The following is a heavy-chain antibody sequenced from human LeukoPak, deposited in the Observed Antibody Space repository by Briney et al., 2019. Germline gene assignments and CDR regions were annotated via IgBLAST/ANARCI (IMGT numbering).Heavy chain of an antibody. Sequence: SETLSLTCTVSGGSISSSSYYWGWIRQPPGKGLESIGSIYYSGSTYYNPSLKSRVTISVDTSKNQFSLKLSSVTAADTAVYYCARDNPHYYDSSGYNDYWGQGTLVTVSS. V-gene: IGHV4-39*07. CDR3: ARDNPHYYDSSGYNDY. CDR2: IYYSGST. D-gene: IGHD3-22*01. J-gene: IGHJ4*02. CDR1: GGSISSSSYY.